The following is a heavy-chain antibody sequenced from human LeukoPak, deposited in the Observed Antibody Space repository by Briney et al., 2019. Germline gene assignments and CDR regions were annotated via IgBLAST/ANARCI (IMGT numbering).Heavy chain of an antibody. CDR2: INPNSGGT. CDR3: AAESGSYFFDY. CDR1: GYTLTGYY. D-gene: IGHD1-26*01. Sequence: ASVKVSCKASGYTLTGYYMHWVRQAPGQGLEWMGWINPNSGGTNYAQKFQGRVTITADKSTSTAYMELSSLRSEDTAVYYCAAESGSYFFDYWGQGTLVTVSS. J-gene: IGHJ4*02. V-gene: IGHV1-2*02.